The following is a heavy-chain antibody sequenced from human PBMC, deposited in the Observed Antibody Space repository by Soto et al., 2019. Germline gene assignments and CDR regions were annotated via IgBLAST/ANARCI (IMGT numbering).Heavy chain of an antibody. J-gene: IGHJ4*02. CDR3: AREGSYSAYNFAHGIQLWSFDF. CDR2: IFSSGST. D-gene: IGHD5-12*01. Sequence: ASETLSLTCTVSGGSINTFYWSWVRQPAGKGLEWIGRIFSSGSTSFNPSLESRVAMSVDTSKNHFSLNLSSVTAADMAVYYCAREGSYSAYNFAHGIQLWSFDFWGQGALVTVSS. V-gene: IGHV4-4*07. CDR1: GGSINTFY.